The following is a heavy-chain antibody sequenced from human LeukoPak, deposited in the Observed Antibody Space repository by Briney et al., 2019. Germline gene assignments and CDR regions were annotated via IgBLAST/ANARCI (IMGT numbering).Heavy chain of an antibody. J-gene: IGHJ5*02. Sequence: SQTLSLTCTVSGGSISSGGYCWSWIRQHPGKGLEWIGYIYYSGSTYYNPSLKSRVTISVDTSKNQFSLKLSSVTAAHTAVYYCARTGTTPFNNWFDPWGQGTLVTVSS. V-gene: IGHV4-31*03. CDR3: ARTGTTPFNNWFDP. D-gene: IGHD1-1*01. CDR2: IYYSGST. CDR1: GGSISSGGYC.